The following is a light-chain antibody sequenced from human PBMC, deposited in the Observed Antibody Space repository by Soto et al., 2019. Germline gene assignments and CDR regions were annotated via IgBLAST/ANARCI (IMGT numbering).Light chain of an antibody. V-gene: IGLV1-51*01. Sequence: VLTQPPSVSAAPGPKVTISCSGSSSNIGNNDVSWYQQVPGTAPKLLIYDNHERASRIPDRFSASKSGTSATLGITGLQSGDEANYYCGTWDSSLSAVLFGGGTKLTVL. CDR2: DNH. CDR3: GTWDSSLSAVL. CDR1: SSNIGNND. J-gene: IGLJ2*01.